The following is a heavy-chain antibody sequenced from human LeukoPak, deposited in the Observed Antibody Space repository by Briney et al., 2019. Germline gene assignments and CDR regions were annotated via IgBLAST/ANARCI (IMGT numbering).Heavy chain of an antibody. J-gene: IGHJ4*02. CDR3: AGGIVVVPAASGGDYFDY. V-gene: IGHV4-34*01. Sequence: PSETLSLTCAVYGGSFSGYYWSWIRQPPGKGLEWIGEINHSGSTNYNPSLKSRVTISVDTSKNQFSLKLSSVTAADTAVYYCAGGIVVVPAASGGDYFDYWGQGTLVTVSS. D-gene: IGHD2-2*01. CDR1: GGSFSGYY. CDR2: INHSGST.